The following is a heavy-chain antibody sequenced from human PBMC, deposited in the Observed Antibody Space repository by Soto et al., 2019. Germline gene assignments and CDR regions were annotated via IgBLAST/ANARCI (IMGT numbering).Heavy chain of an antibody. J-gene: IGHJ6*02. D-gene: IGHD6-19*01. V-gene: IGHV4-59*01. CDR2: IYYSGST. Sequence: PSETLSLTCTVSGGSISSYYWSWIRQPPGKGLEWIGYIYYSGSTNYNPSLKSRVTISVDTSKNQFSLKLSSVTAADTAVYYCARGGGWLRYPKSIAVAGTSSYYGIDVCGQGTTVPVSS. CDR3: ARGGGWLRYPKSIAVAGTSSYYGIDV. CDR1: GGSISSYY.